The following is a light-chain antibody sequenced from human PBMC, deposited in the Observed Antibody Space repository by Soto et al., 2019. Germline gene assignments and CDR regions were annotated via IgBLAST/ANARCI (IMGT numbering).Light chain of an antibody. Sequence: EIVLTQSPGTLSLSPGERATLSCRASQSVSSNLALYQQKPGHSPRPLIYGASGRATGIPDRVSGSGSGTDFTLTISRLEPEDFVVYYCQQYGSSPLNTFGQGTRLEIK. CDR3: QQYGSSPLNT. CDR2: GAS. CDR1: QSVSSN. V-gene: IGKV3-20*01. J-gene: IGKJ5*01.